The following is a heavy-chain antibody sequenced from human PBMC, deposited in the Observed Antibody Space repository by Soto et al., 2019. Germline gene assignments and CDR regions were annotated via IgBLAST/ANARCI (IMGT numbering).Heavy chain of an antibody. J-gene: IGHJ4*01. CDR1: GFTFSSYG. CDR2: ISYDGSNK. D-gene: IGHD4-17*01. Sequence: PGGSLRLSCAASGFTFSSYGMHWVRQAPGKGLEWVAVISYDGSNKYYADSVKGRFTISRDNSKNTLYLQMNSLRAEDTAVYYCATVGHDYGGNRLFDYWGHGTLVNVSS. V-gene: IGHV3-30*03. CDR3: ATVGHDYGGNRLFDY.